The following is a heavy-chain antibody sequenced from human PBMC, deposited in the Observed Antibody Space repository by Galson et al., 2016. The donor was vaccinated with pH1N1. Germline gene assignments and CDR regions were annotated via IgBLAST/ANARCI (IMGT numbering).Heavy chain of an antibody. J-gene: IGHJ3*01. CDR2: ISRGSSSI. CDR1: GFTFSSYE. D-gene: IGHD5-12*01. Sequence: SLRLSCAAFGFTFSSYEMNWVRQAPGKGLEWVSYISRGSSSIFYADSVKGRFTISRDNAKNSLFLQMSSLRADDTAVYYCARERGLANPDALDLWGQGTMVTVSS. CDR3: ARERGLANPDALDL. V-gene: IGHV3-48*03.